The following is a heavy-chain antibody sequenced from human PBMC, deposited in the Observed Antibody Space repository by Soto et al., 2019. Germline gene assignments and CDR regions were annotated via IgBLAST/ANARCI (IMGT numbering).Heavy chain of an antibody. CDR3: TRHSYTHPGIVDY. CDR2: IYFTGSP. V-gene: IGHV4-39*01. CDR1: WDSINNNHYY. J-gene: IGHJ4*02. D-gene: IGHD3-10*01. Sequence: LPETLSLTCNVSWDSINNNHYYWGWIRQSPGTGLEWIASIYFTGSPQSNPSLRSRITISVDTTKNHFSLQLRSVTAADTAIYYCTRHSYTHPGIVDYWGQGTRVTVSS.